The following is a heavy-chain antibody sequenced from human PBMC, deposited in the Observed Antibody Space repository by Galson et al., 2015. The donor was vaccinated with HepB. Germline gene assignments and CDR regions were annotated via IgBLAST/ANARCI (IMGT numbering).Heavy chain of an antibody. J-gene: IGHJ4*02. CDR2: IKYDGSEK. CDR3: ARGRGIDY. CDR1: GFIFNGYW. V-gene: IGHV3-7*03. Sequence: SLRLSCAASGFIFNGYWMTWVRQAPGKGLEWVANIKYDGSEKYYVGSVKGRFTISRDNAKNSLYLQMNSLRAEDTAVYYCARGRGIDYWGQGTLVTVSS. D-gene: IGHD3-10*01.